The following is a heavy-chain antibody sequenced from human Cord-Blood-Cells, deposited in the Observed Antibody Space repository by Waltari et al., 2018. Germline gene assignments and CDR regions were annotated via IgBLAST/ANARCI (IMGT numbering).Heavy chain of an antibody. CDR2: IYYSGST. CDR1: GSPISSSSYY. V-gene: IGHV4-39*01. Sequence: QLQLQESGPGLVKPSETLSLTCTVSGSPISSSSYYGGWLRQPPGKGLEWIGSIYYSGSTYYNPSLKSRVTISVDTSKNQFSLKLSSVTAADTAVYYCARQYSSSSRYFDYWGQGTLVTVSS. D-gene: IGHD6-6*01. J-gene: IGHJ4*02. CDR3: ARQYSSSSRYFDY.